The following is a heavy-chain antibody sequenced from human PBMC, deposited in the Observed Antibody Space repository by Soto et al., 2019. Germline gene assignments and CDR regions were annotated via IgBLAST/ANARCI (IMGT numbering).Heavy chain of an antibody. D-gene: IGHD2-2*01. CDR2: IWPGDSDT. V-gene: IGHV5-51*01. Sequence: GESLKISCNGSGYSFTSYWIGWVRQMPGKGLEWMGIIWPGDSDTRYSPSFQGQVSISADKSISTAYLQWSSLKASDTAMYYCARQHCSSTSCYLAYFDYWGQGTLVTVSS. CDR3: ARQHCSSTSCYLAYFDY. CDR1: GYSFTSYW. J-gene: IGHJ4*02.